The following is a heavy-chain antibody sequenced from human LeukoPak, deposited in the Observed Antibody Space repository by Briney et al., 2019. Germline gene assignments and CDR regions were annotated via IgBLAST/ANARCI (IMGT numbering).Heavy chain of an antibody. Sequence: SGTLSVTCAVSGGSISSSNWWSWVRQPPGKGLEWIGEIYHSGSTNYNPSLKSRVTISVDKSKNQFSLKLSSVTAADTAVYYCARPLGYCSSTSCYGWFDPWGQGTLVTVSS. CDR1: GGSISSSNW. CDR3: ARPLGYCSSTSCYGWFDP. CDR2: IYHSGST. J-gene: IGHJ5*02. V-gene: IGHV4-4*02. D-gene: IGHD2-2*01.